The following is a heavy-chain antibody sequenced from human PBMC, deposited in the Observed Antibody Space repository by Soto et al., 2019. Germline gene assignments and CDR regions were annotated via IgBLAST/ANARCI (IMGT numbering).Heavy chain of an antibody. D-gene: IGHD3-3*01. J-gene: IGHJ3*02. CDR1: GGTFSSYT. V-gene: IGHV1-69*02. CDR2: IIPILGIA. Sequence: ASVKVSCKASGGTFSSYTISWVRRAPGQGLEWMGRIIPILGIANYAQKFQGRVTITADKSTSTAYMELSSLRSEDTAVYYCARRGPYYDFWSGYYGAFDIWGQGTMVTVSS. CDR3: ARRGPYYDFWSGYYGAFDI.